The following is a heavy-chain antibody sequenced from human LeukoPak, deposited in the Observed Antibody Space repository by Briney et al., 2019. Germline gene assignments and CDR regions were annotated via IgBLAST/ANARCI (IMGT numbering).Heavy chain of an antibody. V-gene: IGHV3-66*01. CDR2: IYSGGST. Sequence: GGSPRLSCAASGFTVSSNYMSWVRQAPGKGLEWVSVIYSGGSTYYADSVKGRFTISRDNSKNTLYLQMNSLRAEDTAVYYCARAVKGIFDYWGQGTLATVSS. D-gene: IGHD4-17*01. CDR1: GFTVSSNY. CDR3: ARAVKGIFDY. J-gene: IGHJ4*02.